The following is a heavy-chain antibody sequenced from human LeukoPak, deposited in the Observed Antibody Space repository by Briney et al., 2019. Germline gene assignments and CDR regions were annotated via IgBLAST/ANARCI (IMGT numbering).Heavy chain of an antibody. J-gene: IGHJ3*01. CDR1: GGSTSGSDYN. CDR2: AYYSKGT. Sequence: PSETLSLTSTVSGGSTSGSDYNWGWFRQAPGKGLEWVGNAYYSKGTYYNPSLKTRLTITLDTSKNQFSLWLTSVTAADTAVYYCATPSIREHAFDVWGQGTTVTVSA. CDR3: ATPSIREHAFDV. V-gene: IGHV4-39*07. D-gene: IGHD1-14*01.